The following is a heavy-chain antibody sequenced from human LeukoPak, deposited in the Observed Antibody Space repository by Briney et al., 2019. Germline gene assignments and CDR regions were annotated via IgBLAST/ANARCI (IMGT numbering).Heavy chain of an antibody. D-gene: IGHD1-26*01. CDR3: ARGIVGAAIEGFGDY. V-gene: IGHV3-9*01. CDR1: GFTFDDYA. Sequence: GGSLRLSCAASGFTFDDYAMHWVRQAPGKGLEWVSGISWNSGSIGYADSVKGQFTISRDNAKNSLYLQMNSLRDEDTAFYYCARGIVGAAIEGFGDYWGQGTLVTVSS. CDR2: ISWNSGSI. J-gene: IGHJ4*02.